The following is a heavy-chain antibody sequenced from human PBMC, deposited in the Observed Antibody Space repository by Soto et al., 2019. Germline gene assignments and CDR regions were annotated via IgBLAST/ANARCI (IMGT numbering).Heavy chain of an antibody. Sequence: QVQLVQSGAEVRKPGSSVTVSCKASGGTFSNYAISWVRQAPGQGLVWMGGIIPIVGTGSYAQKFQGRVTITAAEPTTTDYMDLSSLRFEDTAVYYCARVVILVPTASTHYYYYMDVWGPGTTVTVSS. V-gene: IGHV1-69*01. J-gene: IGHJ6*02. CDR2: IIPIVGTG. D-gene: IGHD2-2*01. CDR3: ARVVILVPTASTHYYYYMDV. CDR1: GGTFSNYA.